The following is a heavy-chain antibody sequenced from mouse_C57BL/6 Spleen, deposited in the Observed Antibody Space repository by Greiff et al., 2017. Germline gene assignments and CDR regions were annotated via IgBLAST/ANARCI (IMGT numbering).Heavy chain of an antibody. V-gene: IGHV1-69*01. D-gene: IGHD1-1*01. CDR3: ASYGSSPFDY. CDR2: IDPSDSYP. Sequence: QVQLQQPGAELVMPGASVKLSCKASGYTFTSYWMHWVKQRPGQGLEWIGEIDPSDSYPNYNQKFKGKSTLTVDKSSSTAYMQLSSLTSEDSAVYYCASYGSSPFDYWGQGTTLTVSS. J-gene: IGHJ2*01. CDR1: GYTFTSYW.